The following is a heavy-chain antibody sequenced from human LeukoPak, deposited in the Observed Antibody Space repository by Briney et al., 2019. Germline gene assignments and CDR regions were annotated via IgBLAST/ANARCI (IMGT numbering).Heavy chain of an antibody. CDR3: ARGNWFDP. CDR1: GFAFSSYD. CDR2: IGTAGDT. J-gene: IGHJ5*02. V-gene: IGHV3-13*01. Sequence: SGGPRRLYCAASGFAFSSYDMHWVRQATGKGLEWVSAIGTAGDTYYPGSVKGRFTISRENAKNSLYLQMNSLRAGDTAVYYCARGNWFDPWGQGTLVTVSS.